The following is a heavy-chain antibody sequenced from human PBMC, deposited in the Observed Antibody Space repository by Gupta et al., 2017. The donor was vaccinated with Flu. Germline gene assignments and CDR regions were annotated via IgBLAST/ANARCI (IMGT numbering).Heavy chain of an antibody. CDR3: AKKGSSGYYSGYFDY. V-gene: IGHV3-30*18. D-gene: IGHD3-22*01. Sequence: QVLLVVSVGGVVQAGRSLRLPCAASGFTFRSYGMHWVRQAPGKGLEWVAVISYDGSNKYYADSVKGRFTISRDNSKNTLYLQMNSLRPEDTAVYYCAKKGSSGYYSGYFDYWGQGTLATVSS. CDR1: GFTFRSYG. J-gene: IGHJ4*02. CDR2: ISYDGSNK.